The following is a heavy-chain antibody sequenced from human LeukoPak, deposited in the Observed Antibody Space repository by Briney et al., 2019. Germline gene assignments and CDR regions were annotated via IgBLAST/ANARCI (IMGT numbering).Heavy chain of an antibody. CDR3: AREVYCSSTSCYTGYFQH. D-gene: IGHD2-2*02. CDR2: IKQDGSEK. Sequence: GGSLRLSCAASGFTFSSYWMSWVCQAPGKGLEWVANIKQDGSEKYYVDSVKGRFTISRDNAKNSLYLQMNSLGAEDTAVYYCAREVYCSSTSCYTGYFQHWGQGTLVTVSS. CDR1: GFTFSSYW. J-gene: IGHJ1*01. V-gene: IGHV3-7*01.